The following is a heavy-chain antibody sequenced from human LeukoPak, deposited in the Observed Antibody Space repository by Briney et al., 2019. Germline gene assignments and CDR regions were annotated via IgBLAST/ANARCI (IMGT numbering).Heavy chain of an antibody. CDR2: ISSSSSYI. Sequence: PGGSLRLSCAASGFTFSSYSMNWVRQAPGKGLEWVSSISSSSSYIYYADSVKGRFTISRDNAKNSLYLQMNSLRAEDTAVYYCARDRDDYGDYVWFDPWGQGTLVTVSS. CDR3: ARDRDDYGDYVWFDP. J-gene: IGHJ5*02. D-gene: IGHD4-17*01. V-gene: IGHV3-21*01. CDR1: GFTFSSYS.